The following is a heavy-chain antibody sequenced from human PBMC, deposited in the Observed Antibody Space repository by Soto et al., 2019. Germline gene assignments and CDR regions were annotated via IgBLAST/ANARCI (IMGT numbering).Heavy chain of an antibody. J-gene: IGHJ4*02. CDR3: ARDGPGGYNLGY. Sequence: QGQLQESGPGLVKPSGTLSLTCGVSGVSISSGSWWSWVRLPPGKGLEWIGEIYHSGSTNYNPSLNSRVTISVDMSKNQFSLNVISVTAADTAVYYCARDGPGGYNLGYWGQGTLVTVSS. V-gene: IGHV4-4*02. CDR2: IYHSGST. D-gene: IGHD5-12*01. CDR1: GVSISSGSW.